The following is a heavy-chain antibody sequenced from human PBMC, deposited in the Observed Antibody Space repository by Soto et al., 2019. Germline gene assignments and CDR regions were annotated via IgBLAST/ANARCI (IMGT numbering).Heavy chain of an antibody. CDR2: IYYSGST. Sequence: PSETLSLTCTVSGGSVSSSSYYWGWIRQPPGKGLEWIGSIYYSGSTYYNPSLKSRVTISVDTSKNQFSLKLSSVTAADTAVYYCASIGPVTTLSGYFDYWGQGTLVTVSS. CDR1: GGSVSSSSYY. D-gene: IGHD4-17*01. CDR3: ASIGPVTTLSGYFDY. V-gene: IGHV4-39*01. J-gene: IGHJ4*02.